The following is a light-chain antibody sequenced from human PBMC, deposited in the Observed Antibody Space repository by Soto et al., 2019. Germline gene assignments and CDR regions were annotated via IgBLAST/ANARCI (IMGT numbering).Light chain of an antibody. CDR3: QQRGNWPLT. V-gene: IGKV3-11*01. J-gene: IGKJ4*01. CDR1: RSVTTY. CDR2: DVS. Sequence: EIVLTQSPSTLSLSPGERATLSCRASRSVTTYFAWYQQKPGQAPRLLIYDVSNRAPGIPDRFSGSGSGTDFTLTISNLEPEDFALYYCQQRGNWPLTFGGGTKV.